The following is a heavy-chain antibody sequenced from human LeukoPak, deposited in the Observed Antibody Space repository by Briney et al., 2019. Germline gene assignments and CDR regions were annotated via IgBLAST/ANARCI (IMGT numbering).Heavy chain of an antibody. CDR2: IYTSGST. CDR3: ARGGGLRYYYYMDV. CDR1: GGSISSYY. J-gene: IGHJ6*03. Sequence: ASETLSLTCTVSGGSISSYYWSWIRQPAGKGLEWIGRIYTSGSTNYNPSLKSRVTMSVDTSKNQFSLKLSSVTAADTAVYYCARGGGLRYYYYMDVWGKGTTVTISS. D-gene: IGHD5-12*01. V-gene: IGHV4-4*07.